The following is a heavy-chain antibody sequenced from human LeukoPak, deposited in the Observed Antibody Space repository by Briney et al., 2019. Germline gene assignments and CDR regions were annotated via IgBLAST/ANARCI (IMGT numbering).Heavy chain of an antibody. V-gene: IGHV3-23*01. CDR2: ISGSGGST. J-gene: IGHJ4*02. CDR1: GFTFSSYA. D-gene: IGHD3-22*01. CDR3: AKDSRRYYYDSSGYNY. Sequence: GGSLRLSCAASGFTFSSYAMSWVRQAPGKGLEWVSAISGSGGSTYYADSVKGRFTISRDNSENTLYLQMNSLRAEDTAVYYCAKDSRRYYYDSSGYNYWGQGTLVTVSS.